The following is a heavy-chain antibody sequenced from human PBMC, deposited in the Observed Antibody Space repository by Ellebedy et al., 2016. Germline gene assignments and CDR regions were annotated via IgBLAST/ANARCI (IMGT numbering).Heavy chain of an antibody. D-gene: IGHD3-16*01. CDR2: IKSKTDGGTT. CDR3: TTDGRMGRYGMDV. J-gene: IGHJ6*02. V-gene: IGHV3-15*01. Sequence: GGSLRLSCAASGFTFSDAWMSWVRQAPGKGLEWVGRIKSKTDGGTTDYAAPVKGRFTISRDESKNTLYLQMNSLKTEDTAVYYCTTDGRMGRYGMDVWGQGTTVTVSS. CDR1: GFTFSDAW.